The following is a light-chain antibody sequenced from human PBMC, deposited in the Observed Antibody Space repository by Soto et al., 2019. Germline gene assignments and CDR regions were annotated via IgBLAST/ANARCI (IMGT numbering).Light chain of an antibody. V-gene: IGKV3-11*01. CDR2: DAS. CDR3: QQRSDWPLT. CDR1: HNIGNY. Sequence: EIVLTQSPATLSWSPGERATLSCRASHNIGNYLTWFQQKPGQAPRLLIYDASSRATGVPATFSGSGSGTDFTLTISSLEPEDFAVYYCQQRSDWPLTFGGGTKVEIK. J-gene: IGKJ4*01.